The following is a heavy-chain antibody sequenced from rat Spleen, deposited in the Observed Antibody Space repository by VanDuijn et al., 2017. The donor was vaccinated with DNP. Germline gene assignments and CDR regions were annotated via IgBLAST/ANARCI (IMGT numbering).Heavy chain of an antibody. CDR1: GFTFSDYY. CDR2: ISFEDGST. D-gene: IGHD1-12*03. Sequence: EVQLVESGGGLVQPGRSLKLSCVASGFTFSDYYMVWVRQAPKKGLEWVASISFEDGSTYYEDSVKDRFTISRDDAKSTLYLQMDSLRSEDTATYYCARSWGDDGYPPFAYWGQGTLVTVSS. V-gene: IGHV5-22*01. J-gene: IGHJ3*01. CDR3: ARSWGDDGYPPFAY.